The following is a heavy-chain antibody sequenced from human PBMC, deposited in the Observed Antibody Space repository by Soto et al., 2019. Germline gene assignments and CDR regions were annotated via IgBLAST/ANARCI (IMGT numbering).Heavy chain of an antibody. D-gene: IGHD2-2*02. V-gene: IGHV3-7*03. CDR3: ARLLLYSVSGRGWFDP. J-gene: IGHJ5*02. Sequence: ESGGGLVQPGGSLRLSCTASGFTFSKFWMSWVRQAPGKGLEWVANIKHDGSQRYYVDSVKGRFTISRDNAKNSLYLQMNSLRVDDTAVYYCARLLLYSVSGRGWFDPWGQGTLVTVSS. CDR1: GFTFSKFW. CDR2: IKHDGSQR.